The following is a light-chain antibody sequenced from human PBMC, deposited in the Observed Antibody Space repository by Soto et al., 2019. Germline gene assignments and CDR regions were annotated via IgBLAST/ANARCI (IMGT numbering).Light chain of an antibody. Sequence: DIQMTQSPSTLSASVGDRVTITCRASQSISSWLAWYQQKPGKAPKLLIYAASSLQSGVPSRFSGSGSGTDFTLTISSLQPEDFATYYCQQANSFPSITFGQGTRLEIK. J-gene: IGKJ5*01. CDR3: QQANSFPSIT. CDR1: QSISSW. CDR2: AAS. V-gene: IGKV1-12*02.